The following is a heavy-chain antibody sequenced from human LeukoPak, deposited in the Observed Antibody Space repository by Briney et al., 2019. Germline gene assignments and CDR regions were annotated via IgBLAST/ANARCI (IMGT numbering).Heavy chain of an antibody. J-gene: IGHJ4*02. CDR1: GFTFGDYA. V-gene: IGHV3-49*04. CDR3: TRVRSSWYYFDY. Sequence: GGSLRLSCTASGFTFGDYAISWVRQAPGKGLEWVGFIRSKAYGGTTEYAASVKGRFTISRDDSKSIAYLQLNSLKTEDTAVYYCTRVRSSWYYFDYWGQGTLVTVSS. CDR2: IRSKAYGGTT. D-gene: IGHD6-13*01.